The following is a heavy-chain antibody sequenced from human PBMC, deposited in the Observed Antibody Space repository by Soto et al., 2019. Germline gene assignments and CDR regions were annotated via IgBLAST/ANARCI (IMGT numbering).Heavy chain of an antibody. CDR3: AKKDGSGSYPDY. Sequence: GGSLRLSCAASGFTFSSHAMSWVRQAPGKGLEWVSIISGSGVNTYYADSVKGRFTISRDNSKNTLYLQMNSLSAEDTAVYYCAKKDGSGSYPDYWGQGTLVTVSS. CDR1: GFTFSSHA. J-gene: IGHJ4*02. V-gene: IGHV3-23*01. D-gene: IGHD3-10*01. CDR2: ISGSGVNT.